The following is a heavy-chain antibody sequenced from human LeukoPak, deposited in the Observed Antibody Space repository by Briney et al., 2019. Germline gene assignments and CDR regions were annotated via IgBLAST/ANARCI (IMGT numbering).Heavy chain of an antibody. CDR1: GGTFSSYA. CDR3: ARTVVTYYYYYYMDV. V-gene: IGHV1-69*05. D-gene: IGHD2-21*02. Sequence: VASVKVSCKASGGTFSSYAISWVRQAPGQGLEWMGGIIPIFGTANYAQKFQGRVTITTDESTSTAYMELSSLRSEDTAVYYCARTVVTYYYYYYMDVWGKGTTVTVSS. CDR2: IIPIFGTA. J-gene: IGHJ6*03.